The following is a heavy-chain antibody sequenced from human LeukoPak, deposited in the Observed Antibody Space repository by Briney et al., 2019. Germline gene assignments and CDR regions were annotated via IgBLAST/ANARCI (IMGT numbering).Heavy chain of an antibody. Sequence: ASVKVSCKASVDTFTNHYIHWVRQAPGQGLEWMGISNPRGGSTSHAQKFQGRVTMTTDTSTRTVYMEVSSLRSEHTAVYYCARSPAYCSGGTCYGHNWFDPWGQGTLITVSS. CDR2: SNPRGGST. J-gene: IGHJ5*02. CDR1: VDTFTNHY. CDR3: ARSPAYCSGGTCYGHNWFDP. D-gene: IGHD2-15*01. V-gene: IGHV1-46*01.